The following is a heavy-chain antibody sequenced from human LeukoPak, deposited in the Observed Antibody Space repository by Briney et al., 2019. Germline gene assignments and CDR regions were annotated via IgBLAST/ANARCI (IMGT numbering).Heavy chain of an antibody. CDR1: GFTFSYYS. CDR3: ARDLAPGGWYYFDY. J-gene: IGHJ4*02. CDR2: ISSSSSTI. Sequence: GGSLRLSCAASGFTFSYYSMNWVRQAPGKGLEWVSYISSSSSTIFYADSVKGRFTISRDNAKNSLYLQMNSLRVEDTAVYYCARDLAPGGWYYFDYWGQGTLVTVSS. D-gene: IGHD6-19*01. V-gene: IGHV3-48*01.